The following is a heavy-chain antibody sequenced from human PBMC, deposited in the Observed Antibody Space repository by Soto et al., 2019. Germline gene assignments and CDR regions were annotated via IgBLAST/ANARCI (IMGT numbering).Heavy chain of an antibody. CDR1: GGSISSSSYY. CDR3: ARHGSTVTLYFDY. CDR2: IYYSGST. J-gene: IGHJ4*02. D-gene: IGHD4-17*01. V-gene: IGHV4-39*01. Sequence: PSETLSLTYTVSGGSISSSSYYWGWIRQPPGKGLEWIGSIYYSGSTYYNPSLKSRVTISVDTSKNQFSLKLSSVTAADTAVYYCARHGSTVTLYFDYWGQGTLVTVSS.